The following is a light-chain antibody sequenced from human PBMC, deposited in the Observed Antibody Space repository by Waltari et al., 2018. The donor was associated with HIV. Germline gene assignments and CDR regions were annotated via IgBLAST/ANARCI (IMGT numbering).Light chain of an antibody. CDR2: DVT. CDR1: SSDVGGYNY. J-gene: IGLJ2*01. V-gene: IGLV2-8*01. CDR3: SSYAGSNNYVV. Sequence: QSALTQPPSASGSPGQSVTISCTGTSSDVGGYNYVSWYQHHPGKAPKLMIYDVTQRPSGVPGRFFGSKSGNTASLTVSGLQAEDEADYYCSSYAGSNNYVVFGGGTKLTVL.